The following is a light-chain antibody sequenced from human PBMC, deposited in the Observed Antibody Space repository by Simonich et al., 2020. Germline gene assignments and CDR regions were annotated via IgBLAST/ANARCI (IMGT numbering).Light chain of an antibody. J-gene: IGKJ2*02. CDR2: WAS. Sequence: DIVMTQSPDSLAVSLGERATINCKSSQSVLYSSNNKNYLAWYQQKPGQPPKLLIYWASTRESVVPDRFSVSGSGTDFTLTISSLQVEDVAVYYCQQYYSTPRTFGQGTKLEIK. CDR1: QSVLYSSNNKNY. V-gene: IGKV4-1*01. CDR3: QQYYSTPRT.